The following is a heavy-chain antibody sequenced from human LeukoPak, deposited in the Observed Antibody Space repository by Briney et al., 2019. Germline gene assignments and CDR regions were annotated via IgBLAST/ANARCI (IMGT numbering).Heavy chain of an antibody. CDR3: ARHGTDWNDPWDY. Sequence: LRLSCAASGFTFSSYGMHWIRQPPGKGLEWIGSIYYSGSTYYNPSLKSRVTISVDTSKNQFSLKLSSVTAADTAVYYCARHGTDWNDPWDYWGQGTLVTVSS. J-gene: IGHJ4*02. D-gene: IGHD1-1*01. CDR1: GFTFSSYG. CDR2: IYYSGST. V-gene: IGHV4-39*01.